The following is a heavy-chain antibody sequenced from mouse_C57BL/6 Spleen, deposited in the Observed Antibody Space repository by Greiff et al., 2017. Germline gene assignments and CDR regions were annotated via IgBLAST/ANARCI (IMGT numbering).Heavy chain of an antibody. Sequence: QVHVKQPGAELVKPGASVKLSCKASGYTFTSYWMQWVKQRPGQGLEWIGEIDPSDSYTNYNQKFKGKATLTVDTSSSTAYMQLSSLTSEDSAVYYCARSRGNLYYFDYWGQGTTLTVSS. J-gene: IGHJ2*01. D-gene: IGHD2-1*01. V-gene: IGHV1-50*01. CDR2: IDPSDSYT. CDR3: ARSRGNLYYFDY. CDR1: GYTFTSYW.